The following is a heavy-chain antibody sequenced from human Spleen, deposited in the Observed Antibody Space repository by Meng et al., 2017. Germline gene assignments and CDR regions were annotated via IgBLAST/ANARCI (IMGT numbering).Heavy chain of an antibody. CDR2: IWYDGSNK. CDR3: AKDLELRVAFDI. J-gene: IGHJ3*02. D-gene: IGHD1-7*01. V-gene: IGHV3-33*06. CDR1: GFTFSSYG. Sequence: GESLKISCAASGFTFSSYGMHWVRQAPGKGLEWVAVIWYDGSNKYYADSVKGRFTISRDNSKNTLYLQMNSLRAEDTAVYYCAKDLELRVAFDIWGQGTMVTVSS.